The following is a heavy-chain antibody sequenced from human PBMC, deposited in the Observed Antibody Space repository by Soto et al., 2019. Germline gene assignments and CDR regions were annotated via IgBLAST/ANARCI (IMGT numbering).Heavy chain of an antibody. V-gene: IGHV1-69*13. J-gene: IGHJ4*02. D-gene: IGHD1-26*01. CDR1: GGTFSSYA. CDR2: IIPIFGTA. Sequence: SVKVSCKASGGTFSSYAISWVRQAPGQGLEWMGGIIPIFGTANYAQKFQGRVTITADESTSTAYMELSSLRSEDTAVYYCARGESGSGSYYHFDYWGQGTLVTVSS. CDR3: ARGESGSGSYYHFDY.